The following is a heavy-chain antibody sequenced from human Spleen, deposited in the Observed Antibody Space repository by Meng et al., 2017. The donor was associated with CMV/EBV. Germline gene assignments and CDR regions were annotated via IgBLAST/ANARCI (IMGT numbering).Heavy chain of an antibody. CDR2: IWYDGSNK. V-gene: IGHV3-33*01. D-gene: IGHD6-6*01. CDR3: ARDVSRGSIAARLGWFDP. J-gene: IGHJ5*02. CDR1: SFGSEG. Sequence: SFGSEGMHWVGQAPGKGLEWGAVIWYDGSNKYYEDSVKGRFTISRDNSKNTLYLQMNSLRAEDTAVYYCARDVSRGSIAARLGWFDPWGQGTLVTVSS.